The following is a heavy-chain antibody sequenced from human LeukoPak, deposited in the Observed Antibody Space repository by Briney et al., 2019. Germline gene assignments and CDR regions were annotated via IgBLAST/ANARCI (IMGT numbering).Heavy chain of an antibody. CDR1: GSTFTSNP. J-gene: IGHJ4*02. D-gene: IGHD1-7*01. V-gene: IGHV3-23*01. CDR3: AKELELLW. Sequence: GGPLRLSCAASGSTFTSNPMSWFRKAPGKGLEWVPAISGSGGSTYYADSVKGRFTISRDNSKNTLYLQMNSLRAEDTAVYYCAKELELLWWGQGTLVTVSS. CDR2: ISGSGGST.